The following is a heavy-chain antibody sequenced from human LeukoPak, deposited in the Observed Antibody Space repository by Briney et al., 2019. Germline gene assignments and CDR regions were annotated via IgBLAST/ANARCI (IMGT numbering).Heavy chain of an antibody. CDR1: GYTLTELS. Sequence: GASVKVSCKVSGYTLTELSMHWVRQPPGKGLEWMGGFDPEDGETIYAQKFQGRVTMTEDTSTDTAYMELSSLRSEDTAVYYCATARVNSVGNVWFDPWGQGTLVTVSS. J-gene: IGHJ5*02. V-gene: IGHV1-24*01. CDR2: FDPEDGET. D-gene: IGHD3-10*01. CDR3: ATARVNSVGNVWFDP.